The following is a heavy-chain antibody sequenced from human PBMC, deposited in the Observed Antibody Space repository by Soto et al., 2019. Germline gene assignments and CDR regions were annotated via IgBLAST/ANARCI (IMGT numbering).Heavy chain of an antibody. V-gene: IGHV1-69*13. CDR1: GGTYSTYA. J-gene: IGHJ6*02. Sequence: PVKAYCKVSGGTYSTYAISWGRQGPGQGPEWMGGIIPIFGTANYAQKFQGRVTITADESTSTAYMELSRLRSKDTAVSYCGGSIGVGPAAIGHGMDLRGQGTT. D-gene: IGHD2-2*01. CDR2: IIPIFGTA. CDR3: GGSIGVGPAAIGHGMDL.